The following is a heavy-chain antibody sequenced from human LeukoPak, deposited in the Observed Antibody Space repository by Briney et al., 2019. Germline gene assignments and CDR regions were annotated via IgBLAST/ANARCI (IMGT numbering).Heavy chain of an antibody. Sequence: ASVKVSCKASGYTFTSYGISWVRQAPGQGLEWMGWISAYNGNTNYAQKLQGRVTMTTDTSTSTAYMELRSLRSEDTAVYYCARFVGKVWTKENIATRGPFDYWGQGTLVTVSS. CDR3: ARFVGKVWTKENIATRGPFDY. D-gene: IGHD2/OR15-2a*01. J-gene: IGHJ4*02. V-gene: IGHV1-18*01. CDR1: GYTFTSYG. CDR2: ISAYNGNT.